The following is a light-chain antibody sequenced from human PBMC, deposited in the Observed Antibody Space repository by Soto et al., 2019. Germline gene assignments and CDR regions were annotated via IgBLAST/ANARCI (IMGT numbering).Light chain of an antibody. CDR3: QRSGSAPPYI. CDR2: GAS. V-gene: IGKV3-20*01. Sequence: EVVLTQSPGTLSLSPGERATLSCRASQSLDSTYLAWYQQKPGQSPRLVIYGASRRATGIPDRFSGSGSGTDFTLTIGRPEPEDFAVYYCQRSGSAPPYIFGAGTRLDIK. CDR1: QSLDSTY. J-gene: IGKJ2*01.